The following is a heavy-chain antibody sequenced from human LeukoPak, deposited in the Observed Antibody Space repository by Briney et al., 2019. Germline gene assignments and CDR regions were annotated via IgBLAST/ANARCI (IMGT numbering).Heavy chain of an antibody. D-gene: IGHD6-13*01. CDR2: ISAYNGDT. V-gene: IGHV1-18*01. Sequence: ASVKVSCKASGYAFTNYGIIWVRQAPGQGLEYMGWISAYNGDTNYEQKLQGRVTMTTDTSTSTAYVELRSLRSGDTALYYCARARGSSWSFDYWGQGTLVTVSS. J-gene: IGHJ4*02. CDR3: ARARGSSWSFDY. CDR1: GYAFTNYG.